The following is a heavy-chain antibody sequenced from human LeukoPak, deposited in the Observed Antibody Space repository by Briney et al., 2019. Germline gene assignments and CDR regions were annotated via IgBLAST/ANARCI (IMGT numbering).Heavy chain of an antibody. J-gene: IGHJ1*01. V-gene: IGHV3-30*04. CDR2: ISYDRSNK. Sequence: PGGSLRLSCSASGFTFSNYAMHWVRQAPGKGPEWVAVISYDRSNKYYADSVEGRFTISRDSAWNTLYLQMNSLRAEDTAVYYCARGSGVSGTYGSYFQHWGQGTPVNVSP. CDR1: GFTFSNYA. D-gene: IGHD3-10*01. CDR3: ARGSGVSGTYGSYFQH.